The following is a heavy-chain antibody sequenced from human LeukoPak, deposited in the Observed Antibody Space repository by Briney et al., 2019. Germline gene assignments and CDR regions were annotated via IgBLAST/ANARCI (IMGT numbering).Heavy chain of an antibody. Sequence: GGSLRLSCAASGFPFSSYEMNWVRQAPGKGLEWVSYISSSGSTIYYADSVKGRFTISRDNAKNSLYLQMNSLRAEDTAVYYCARTVGFLEWLFDYWGQGTLVTVSS. V-gene: IGHV3-48*03. CDR3: ARTVGFLEWLFDY. D-gene: IGHD3-3*01. CDR2: ISSSGSTI. CDR1: GFPFSSYE. J-gene: IGHJ4*02.